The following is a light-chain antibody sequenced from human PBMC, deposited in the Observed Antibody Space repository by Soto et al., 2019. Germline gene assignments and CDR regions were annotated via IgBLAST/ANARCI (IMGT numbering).Light chain of an antibody. Sequence: EIVMTQSPATLYVSPGERGNLSCRASQDIRTNLAWYQQRPGQDPSLLIYHSSITAAGIPARFSGGGSGTEFFLTISSLMSEDFGVYHGQQDDSWPRTFGQGTKVEI. CDR1: QDIRTN. CDR3: QQDDSWPRT. J-gene: IGKJ1*01. CDR2: HSS. V-gene: IGKV3-15*01.